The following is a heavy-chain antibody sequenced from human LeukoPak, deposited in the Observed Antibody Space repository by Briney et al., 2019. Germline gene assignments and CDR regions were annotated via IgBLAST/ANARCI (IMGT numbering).Heavy chain of an antibody. V-gene: IGHV3-21*01. CDR3: ARVRGIAAAAPFDY. D-gene: IGHD6-13*01. CDR1: GFTFSSYS. J-gene: IGHJ4*02. Sequence: GGSLRLSCAASGFTFSSYSMNWVRQAPGEGLEWVSSISSSSSYIYYADSVKGRFTISRDNAKNSLYLQMNSLRAEDTAVYYCARVRGIAAAAPFDYWGQGTLVTVSS. CDR2: ISSSSSYI.